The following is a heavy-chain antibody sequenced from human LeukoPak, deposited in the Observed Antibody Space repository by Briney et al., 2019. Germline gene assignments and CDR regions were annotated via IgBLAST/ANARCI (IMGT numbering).Heavy chain of an antibody. J-gene: IGHJ4*02. CDR1: GGTFSSYA. Sequence: GASVKVSCKASGGTFSSYAISWVRQAPGQGLEWMGRIIPILGIANYAQKFQGRVTITADKSTSTAYMELSSLRSEDTAVYYCARDRVLGNYYDSSGYYCWGQGTLVTVSS. CDR3: ARDRVLGNYYDSSGYYC. CDR2: IIPILGIA. V-gene: IGHV1-69*04. D-gene: IGHD3-22*01.